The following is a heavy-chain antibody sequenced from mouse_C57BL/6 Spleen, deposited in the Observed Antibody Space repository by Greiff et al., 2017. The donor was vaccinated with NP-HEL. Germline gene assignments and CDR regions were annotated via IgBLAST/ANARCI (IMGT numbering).Heavy chain of an antibody. CDR2: IHPNSGST. J-gene: IGHJ2*01. CDR1: GYTFTSYW. CDR3: AREGDGSYHFDY. Sequence: QVQLQQPGAELVKPGASVKLSCKASGYTFTSYWMHWVKQRPGQGLEWIGMIHPNSGSTNYNEKFKSKATLTVDKSSSTAYMQLSSLTSEDSAVYYCAREGDGSYHFDYWGQGTTLTVSS. D-gene: IGHD1-1*01. V-gene: IGHV1-64*01.